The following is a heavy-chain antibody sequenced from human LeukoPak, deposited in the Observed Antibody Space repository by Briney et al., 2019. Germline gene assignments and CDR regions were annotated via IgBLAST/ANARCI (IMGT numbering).Heavy chain of an antibody. D-gene: IGHD3-3*01. CDR2: INPNSSST. Sequence: ASVKVSCKASGYTFTDYYIHWVRQAPGQGLEWMGWINPNSSSTNYAQNFQGRVTMTRDTSISTAYMELSRLRSDDTAVYYCARLTYYDFWSGYNYAFDIWGQGTMVTVSS. V-gene: IGHV1-2*02. CDR3: ARLTYYDFWSGYNYAFDI. J-gene: IGHJ3*02. CDR1: GYTFTDYY.